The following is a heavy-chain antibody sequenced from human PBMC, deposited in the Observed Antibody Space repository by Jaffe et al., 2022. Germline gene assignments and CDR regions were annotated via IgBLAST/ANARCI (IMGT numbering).Heavy chain of an antibody. D-gene: IGHD2-15*01. J-gene: IGHJ3*02. CDR3: AHEILGYCSGGSCYGWDAFDI. V-gene: IGHV2-5*01. CDR1: GFSLSTSGVG. Sequence: QITLKESGPTLVKPTQTLTLTCTFSGFSLSTSGVGVGWIRQPPGKALEWLALIYWNDDKRYSPSLKSRLTITKDTSKNQVVLTMTNMDPVDTATYYCAHEILGYCSGGSCYGWDAFDIWGQGTMVTVSS. CDR2: IYWNDDK.